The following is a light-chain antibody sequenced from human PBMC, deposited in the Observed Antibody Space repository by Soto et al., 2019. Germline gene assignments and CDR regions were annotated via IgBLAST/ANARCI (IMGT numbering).Light chain of an antibody. J-gene: IGKJ2*01. CDR1: QTIANN. V-gene: IGKV3-15*01. CDR2: GAS. Sequence: ETVMTESRATLSVSPGERATHSCRASQTIANNLAWYQQRPGQAPRLLIYGASTRATGIPARFSGSGSGTEFTLTISSLQSEDFAIYYCQQYNNWPPYTFGQGTKLEIK. CDR3: QQYNNWPPYT.